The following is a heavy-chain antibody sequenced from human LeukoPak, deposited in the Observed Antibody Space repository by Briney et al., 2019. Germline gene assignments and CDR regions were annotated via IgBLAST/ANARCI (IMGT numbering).Heavy chain of an antibody. CDR3: ARGHCSGGSCFAEYFQH. CDR2: IYTSGST. D-gene: IGHD2-15*01. CDR1: DGSMKSYH. Sequence: SETLSLTCSVSDGSMKSYHWSWIRQPAGKGLEWIGRIYTSGSTNYNPSLKSQVSITVDASNNHHYLKLRGAAAADTAVYYCARGHCSGGSCFAEYFQHWGQGTLVTVSS. V-gene: IGHV4-4*07. J-gene: IGHJ1*01.